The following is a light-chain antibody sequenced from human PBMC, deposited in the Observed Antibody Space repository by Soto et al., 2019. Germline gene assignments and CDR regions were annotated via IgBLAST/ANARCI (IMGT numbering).Light chain of an antibody. J-gene: IGKJ1*01. CDR3: QQYHSYSWT. CDR2: DAS. V-gene: IGKV1-5*01. CDR1: QSVSNW. Sequence: DNQMTQSPSTLSASVGDRVTITCRASQSVSNWLAWYQQKPGKAPELLIYDASSLESGVPSRFSGSGSGTEFTLTISGLQPDDFATYFCQQYHSYSWTFGQGTKVEIK.